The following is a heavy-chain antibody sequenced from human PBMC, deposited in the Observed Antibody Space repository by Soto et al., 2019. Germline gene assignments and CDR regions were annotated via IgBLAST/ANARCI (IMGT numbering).Heavy chain of an antibody. J-gene: IGHJ4*02. CDR2: IYYSGST. CDR1: GDSVSSGIYY. CDR3: ATESSGSSPPPFDY. V-gene: IGHV4-30-4*01. D-gene: IGHD3-22*01. Sequence: QVQLQESGPGLLKPSQTLSLTCTVSGDSVSSGIYYWSWIRQPPGKGLEWIGYIYYSGSTYYNPSLNSRLSMSLDKSANQFPPKVSSVTAADTAIYYCATESSGSSPPPFDYWGQGTLVTGSS.